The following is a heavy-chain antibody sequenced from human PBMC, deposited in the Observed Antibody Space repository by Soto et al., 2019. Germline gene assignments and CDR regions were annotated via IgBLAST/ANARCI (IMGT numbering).Heavy chain of an antibody. Sequence: ASVKVSCKASGYTFTGYYMHWVRQAPGQGLEWMGWINPNSGGTNYAQKFQGRVTMTRDTSISTAYMELSRLRSDDTAVYYCARTILVDYYYYGMDVWGQGTTVTVSS. CDR1: GYTFTGYY. CDR2: INPNSGGT. D-gene: IGHD2-21*01. V-gene: IGHV1-2*02. J-gene: IGHJ6*02. CDR3: ARTILVDYYYYGMDV.